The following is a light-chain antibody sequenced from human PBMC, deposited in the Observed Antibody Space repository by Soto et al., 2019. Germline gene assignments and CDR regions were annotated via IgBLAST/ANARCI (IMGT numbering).Light chain of an antibody. V-gene: IGKV1-33*01. Sequence: DIQMTQSPSSLSASIGDRVTITCQASQDVNNSLNWYQQKPRKAPNLLIYDVSNLGTGVPSRFSGSGYGTDFTFTISRLQPEDIGTYYCQQYYKVPVTFGQGTRLEI. J-gene: IGKJ5*01. CDR1: QDVNNS. CDR3: QQYYKVPVT. CDR2: DVS.